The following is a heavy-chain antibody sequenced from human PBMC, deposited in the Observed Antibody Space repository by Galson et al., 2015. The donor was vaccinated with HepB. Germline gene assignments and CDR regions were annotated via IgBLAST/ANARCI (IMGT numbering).Heavy chain of an antibody. D-gene: IGHD3-22*01. J-gene: IGHJ4*02. CDR3: ARDSLYYDSSGLLGAGGTIDY. Sequence: TLSLTCSVSGGSISSGIYYWSWIRQPAGKGLEWIGRIYTSGSINYNPSLSSRVTISLDTSKNQFSLKLSSVTAADTAVYYCARDSLYYDSSGLLGAGGTIDYWGQGTLVTVSS. V-gene: IGHV4-61*02. CDR1: GGSISSGIYY. CDR2: IYTSGSI.